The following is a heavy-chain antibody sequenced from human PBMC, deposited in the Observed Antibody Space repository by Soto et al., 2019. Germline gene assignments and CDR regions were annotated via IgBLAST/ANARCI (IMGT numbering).Heavy chain of an antibody. CDR3: ARDHATYYDFWSGYYFLHYYYGMDV. CDR2: ISAYNVNT. V-gene: IGHV1-18*01. D-gene: IGHD3-3*01. CDR1: GYTFTSYG. J-gene: IGHJ6*02. Sequence: ASVKVSCKASGYTFTSYGSSWERQAPGQGLEWMGWISAYNVNTNYAQKLQGRVTMTTDTSTSTAYMELRSLRSDDTAVYYCARDHATYYDFWSGYYFLHYYYGMDVWGQGTTVAVSS.